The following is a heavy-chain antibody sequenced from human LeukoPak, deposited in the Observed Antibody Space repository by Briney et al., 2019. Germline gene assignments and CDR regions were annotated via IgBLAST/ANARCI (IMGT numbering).Heavy chain of an antibody. D-gene: IGHD6-13*01. J-gene: IGHJ4*02. CDR1: GGTFSSYA. CDR2: IIPIFGTA. V-gene: IGHV1-69*13. CDR3: ATRAYSSSWDLFDY. Sequence: SMKVSCKASGGTFSSYAISWVRQAPGQGLEWMGGIIPIFGTANYAQKFQGRVTITADESTSTAYMELSSLRSEDTAVYYCATRAYSSSWDLFDYWGQGTLVTVSS.